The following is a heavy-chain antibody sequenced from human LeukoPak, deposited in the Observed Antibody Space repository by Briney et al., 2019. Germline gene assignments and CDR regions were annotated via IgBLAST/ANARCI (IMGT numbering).Heavy chain of an antibody. D-gene: IGHD6-19*01. J-gene: IGHJ4*02. V-gene: IGHV3-7*01. CDR3: ARVGDRIAVAFFDY. CDR1: GFNFSIHW. Sequence: GGSLRLSCAASGFNFSIHWMTWVRQAPGKGLEWVANIQDDGSEKNYVGSVKGRFTISRDNAKNSLYLQMNSLRAEDTAVYYCARVGDRIAVAFFDYWGQGTLVTVSS. CDR2: IQDDGSEK.